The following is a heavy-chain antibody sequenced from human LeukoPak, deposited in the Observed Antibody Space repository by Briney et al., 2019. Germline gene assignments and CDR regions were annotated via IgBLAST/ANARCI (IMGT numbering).Heavy chain of an antibody. CDR1: GYTFTGYY. CDR2: INPNSGGT. CDR3: ARDSRGAAIPPDV. J-gene: IGHJ6*02. Sequence: ASVKVSCKASGYTFTGYYMHWVRQAPGQGLEWMGWINPNSGGTNYAQKFQGWVTMTRDTSISTAYMELSRLRSDDTAVYYCARDSRGAAIPPDVWSQGTTVTVSS. V-gene: IGHV1-2*04. D-gene: IGHD2-21*02.